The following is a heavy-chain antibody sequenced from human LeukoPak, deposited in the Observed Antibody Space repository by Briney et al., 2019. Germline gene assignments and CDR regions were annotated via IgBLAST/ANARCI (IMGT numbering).Heavy chain of an antibody. D-gene: IGHD2-2*01. Sequence: GESLKISCKGSGYSFTSYWIGWVRQMPGKGLEWMGTIYPGDPDTRYSPSFQGQVTISADKSISTAYLQWSSLKASDTAMYYCARYFGYCSSTSCYAYFDYWGQGTLVTVSS. V-gene: IGHV5-51*01. CDR1: GYSFTSYW. CDR2: IYPGDPDT. J-gene: IGHJ4*02. CDR3: ARYFGYCSSTSCYAYFDY.